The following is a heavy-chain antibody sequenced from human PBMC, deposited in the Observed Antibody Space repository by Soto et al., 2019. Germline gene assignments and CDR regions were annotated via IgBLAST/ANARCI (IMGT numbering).Heavy chain of an antibody. CDR3: ARDQSIEARDAFEI. V-gene: IGHV1-18*01. CDR1: GYTFTSYG. Sequence: GASVKVSCKASGYTFTSYGISWVRQAPGQGLEWMGWISAYNGNTNYAQKLQGRVTMTTDTSTSTAYMELRSLRSEDTAVYYCARDQSIEARDAFEIWGQGTMGTVSS. D-gene: IGHD6-25*01. J-gene: IGHJ3*02. CDR2: ISAYNGNT.